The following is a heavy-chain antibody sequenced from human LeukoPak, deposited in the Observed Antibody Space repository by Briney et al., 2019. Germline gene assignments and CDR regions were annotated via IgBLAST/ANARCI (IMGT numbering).Heavy chain of an antibody. D-gene: IGHD3-22*01. J-gene: IGHJ4*02. CDR3: ARVWYYYDSSGYYSPYFDY. V-gene: IGHV3-20*04. CDR2: INWNGGST. Sequence: GGSLRLSCAASGFTFDDYGMSWVRQAPGKGLEWVSGINWNGGSTYYADSVKGRFTISRDNSKNTLYLQMNSLRAEDTAVYYCARVWYYYDSSGYYSPYFDYWGQGTLVTVSS. CDR1: GFTFDDYG.